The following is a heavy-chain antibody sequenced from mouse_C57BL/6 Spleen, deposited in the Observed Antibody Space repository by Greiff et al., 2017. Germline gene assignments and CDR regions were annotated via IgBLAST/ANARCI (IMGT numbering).Heavy chain of an antibody. CDR3: ARSGGLLGFYAMDD. J-gene: IGHJ4*01. D-gene: IGHD1-1*01. CDR1: GYAFSSSW. CDR2: IYPGDGDT. V-gene: IGHV1-82*01. Sequence: VQLQQSGPELVKPGASVKISCKASGYAFSSSWMNWVKQRPGKGLEWIGRIYPGDGDTNYNGKFKGKATLTADKTSTTAYMQLSSLTSEDSAVYFCARSGGLLGFYAMDDWGQGTSVTVSS.